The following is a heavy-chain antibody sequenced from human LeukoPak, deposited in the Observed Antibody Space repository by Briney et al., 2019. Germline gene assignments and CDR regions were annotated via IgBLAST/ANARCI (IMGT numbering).Heavy chain of an antibody. CDR2: ISGSGGST. Sequence: PGASLRLSCAASGFTFSSYAMSWVRQAPGKRLEWVSAISGSGGSTYYADSVKGRFTISRDNSKNTLYLQMNSLRAEDTAVYCCAKQKPTNYDFWSGYWFDYWGQGTLVTVSS. V-gene: IGHV3-23*01. CDR3: AKQKPTNYDFWSGYWFDY. CDR1: GFTFSSYA. D-gene: IGHD3-3*01. J-gene: IGHJ4*02.